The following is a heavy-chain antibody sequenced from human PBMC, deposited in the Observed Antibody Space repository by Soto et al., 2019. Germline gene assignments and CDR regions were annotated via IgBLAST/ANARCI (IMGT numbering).Heavy chain of an antibody. V-gene: IGHV4-30-4*01. CDR2: IYYSGST. J-gene: IGHJ4*02. Sequence: TLSLTCTVSGGSISSGDYYWSWIRQPPGKGLEWIGYIYYSGSTYYNPSLKSRVTISVDTSKNQFSLKLSSVTAADTAVYYCARLYSSGWYVDYWGQGTLVTVSS. CDR3: ARLYSSGWYVDY. CDR1: GGSISSGDYY. D-gene: IGHD6-19*01.